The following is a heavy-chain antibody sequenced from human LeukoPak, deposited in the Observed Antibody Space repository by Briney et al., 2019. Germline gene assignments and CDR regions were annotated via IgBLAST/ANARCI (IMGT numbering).Heavy chain of an antibody. D-gene: IGHD3-22*01. V-gene: IGHV3-23*01. J-gene: IGHJ3*02. CDR3: AKLAFYDSREAHPADAFDI. Sequence: PGGSLRLSCAASGFTFSSYAMSWVRQAPGKGLEWVSAISGSGGSTYYADSVKGRFTISRDNSKNTLYLQMNSLRAEDTAVYYCAKLAFYDSREAHPADAFDIWGQGTMVTVSS. CDR1: GFTFSSYA. CDR2: ISGSGGST.